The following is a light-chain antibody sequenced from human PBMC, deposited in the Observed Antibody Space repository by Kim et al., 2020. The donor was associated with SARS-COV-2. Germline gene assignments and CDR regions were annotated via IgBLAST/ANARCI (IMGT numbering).Light chain of an antibody. CDR3: HQYDNAHS. CDR2: HTS. Sequence: LSASVGDRVTITCRASRDITKYLNWFQQKPGQAPRLLIYHTSTLETGVPPRFSGAGYGTEFSLIISSLQPDDIATYYCHQYDNAHSFGQGTKLEI. CDR1: RDITKY. J-gene: IGKJ2*01. V-gene: IGKV1-33*01.